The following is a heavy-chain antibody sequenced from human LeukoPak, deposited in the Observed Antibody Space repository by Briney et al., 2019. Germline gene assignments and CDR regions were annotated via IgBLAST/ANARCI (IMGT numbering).Heavy chain of an antibody. CDR3: ARDLAWGASDY. J-gene: IGHJ4*02. CDR1: GFTFSNHG. D-gene: IGHD7-27*01. V-gene: IGHV3-23*01. Sequence: GGSLRLSCAASGFTFSNHGMNWVRQAPGKGLEWLSGVSPPGGGTYYADSVKGRFTISRDDSKNTLSLQMNSLRVEDTAVYYCARDLAWGASDYWGQGTLVTVSS. CDR2: VSPPGGGT.